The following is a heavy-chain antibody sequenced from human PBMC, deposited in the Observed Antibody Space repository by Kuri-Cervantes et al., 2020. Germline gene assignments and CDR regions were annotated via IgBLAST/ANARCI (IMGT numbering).Heavy chain of an antibody. CDR3: AIGRGYSGYDPLDI. CDR2: IYSGGST. D-gene: IGHD5-12*01. V-gene: IGHV3-53*01. Sequence: GESLKISCAASGFTFSSYAMSWVRQAPGKGLEWVSVIYSGGSTYYADSVKGRFTISRDNSKNTLYLQMNSLRAEDTAVYYCAIGRGYSGYDPLDIWGQGTMVTVSS. J-gene: IGHJ3*02. CDR1: GFTFSSYA.